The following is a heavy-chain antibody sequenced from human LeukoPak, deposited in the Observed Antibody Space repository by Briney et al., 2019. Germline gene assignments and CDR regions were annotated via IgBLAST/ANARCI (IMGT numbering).Heavy chain of an antibody. CDR2: INSSGGST. J-gene: IGHJ4*02. CDR1: GYTFTSYY. CDR3: ASGYCSGGSCGTYFDY. V-gene: IGHV1-46*01. Sequence: ASVKVSCKASGYTFTSYYMHWVRQAPGQGLEWMGIINSSGGSTSYAQKFQGRVTMTRDTSTSTVYMELSSLRSEDTAVYYCASGYCSGGSCGTYFDYWGQGTLVTVSS. D-gene: IGHD2-15*01.